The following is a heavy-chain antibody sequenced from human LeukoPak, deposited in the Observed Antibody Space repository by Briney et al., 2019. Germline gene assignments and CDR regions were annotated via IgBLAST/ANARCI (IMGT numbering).Heavy chain of an antibody. CDR1: GYTFTGYY. J-gene: IGHJ4*02. CDR2: SNPNSGGT. Sequence: ASVKVSCKASGYTFTGYYIHWVRQAPGQGLEWMGWSNPNSGGTNYAQKFQGRVTMTSDTPIRTAYMELSRLRADDTAVYYCARSLSTINDYWGPGTLVTVSS. V-gene: IGHV1-2*02. D-gene: IGHD5/OR15-5a*01. CDR3: ARSLSTINDY.